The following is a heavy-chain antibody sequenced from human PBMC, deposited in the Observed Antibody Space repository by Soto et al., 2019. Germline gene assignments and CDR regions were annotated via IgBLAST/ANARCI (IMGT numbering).Heavy chain of an antibody. CDR1: GGSISSYY. CDR2: IYYSGST. CDR3: ARHDGAYSPFDY. Sequence: PSETLSLTCTVSGGSISSYYWSWIRQPPGKGLEWIGYIYYSGSTNYNPSIKSRVTISVDTSKNQFSLKLSSVTAADTAVYYCARHDGAYSPFDYWGQGTLVTVSS. V-gene: IGHV4-59*08. D-gene: IGHD4-17*01. J-gene: IGHJ4*02.